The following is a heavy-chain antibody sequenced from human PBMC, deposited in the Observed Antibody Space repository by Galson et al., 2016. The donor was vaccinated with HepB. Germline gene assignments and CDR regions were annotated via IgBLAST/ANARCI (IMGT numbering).Heavy chain of an antibody. V-gene: IGHV1-69*06. J-gene: IGHJ5*02. CDR1: GGTFSNYA. CDR2: IIPMFGAA. D-gene: IGHD3-10*01. CDR3: ARGGGTTMIRGVMPGWFDP. Sequence: SVKVSCKASGGTFSNYAISWVRLAPGQGLEWMGGIIPMFGAANYAQKFQGRVTITADKSTSTAYMDLSSLRSEDTAVYYCARGGGTTMIRGVMPGWFDPWGQGTLVTVSS.